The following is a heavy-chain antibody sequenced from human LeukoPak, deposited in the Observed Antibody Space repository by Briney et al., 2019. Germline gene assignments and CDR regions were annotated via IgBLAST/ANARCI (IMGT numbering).Heavy chain of an antibody. Sequence: PSETLSLTCAVYGGSFSGYYWSWIRQPPGKGLEWIGEINHSGSTNYNPSLKSRVTISVDTSKNQFSLKLSSVTAADTAVYYCARGLGRPNRGKKKNEPMDYWGQGTLVTVSS. J-gene: IGHJ4*02. CDR2: INHSGST. CDR3: ARGLGRPNRGKKKNEPMDY. CDR1: GGSFSGYY. D-gene: IGHD1-14*01. V-gene: IGHV4-34*01.